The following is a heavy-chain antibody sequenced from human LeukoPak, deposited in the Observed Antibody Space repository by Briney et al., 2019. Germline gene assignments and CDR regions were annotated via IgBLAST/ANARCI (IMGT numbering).Heavy chain of an antibody. CDR1: GGSISSYY. CDR2: FYYSGGT. D-gene: IGHD2-15*01. Sequence: PSETLSLTCTVSGGSISSYYWSWLRQPPGKGLEWFGYFYYSGGTNYNTSLKSRVTISVDTSKNQFSLKLSSVTAADTAVYYCARDAPPAYCSGGSSYFDYWGQGTLVTVSS. V-gene: IGHV4-59*01. CDR3: ARDAPPAYCSGGSSYFDY. J-gene: IGHJ4*02.